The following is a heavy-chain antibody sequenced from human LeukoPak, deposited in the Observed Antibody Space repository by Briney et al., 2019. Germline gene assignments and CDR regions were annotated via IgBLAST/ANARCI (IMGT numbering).Heavy chain of an antibody. CDR2: ISSSSSTI. V-gene: IGHV3-48*02. CDR1: GFTFSNYA. Sequence: GGSLRLSCVASGFTFSNYAMSWVRQAPGKGLEWVSYISSSSSTIYYADSVKGRFTISRDNAKNSLYLQMNSLRDEDAAVYYCARDSFVWHVNDFWSGPYYYYGMDVWGQGTTVTVSS. CDR3: ARDSFVWHVNDFWSGPYYYYGMDV. J-gene: IGHJ6*02. D-gene: IGHD3-3*01.